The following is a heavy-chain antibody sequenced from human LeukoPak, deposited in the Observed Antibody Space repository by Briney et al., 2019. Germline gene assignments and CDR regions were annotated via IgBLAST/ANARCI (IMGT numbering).Heavy chain of an antibody. CDR2: IYYSGST. V-gene: IGHV4-31*03. D-gene: IGHD3-10*01. CDR1: GGSISSGGYY. CDR3: ARGYPRSGFDY. Sequence: PSQTLSLTCTVSGGSISSGGYYWSWLRQHPGKGLEWIGYIYYSGSTYYNPSLKSRVTISVDTSKNQFSLKLSSVTAADTAVYYCARGYPRSGFDYWGQGTLVTVSS. J-gene: IGHJ4*02.